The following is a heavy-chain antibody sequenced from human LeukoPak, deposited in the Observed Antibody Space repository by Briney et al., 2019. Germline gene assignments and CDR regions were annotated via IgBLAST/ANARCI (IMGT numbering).Heavy chain of an antibody. Sequence: GGSLRLSCAASGFTFRNYAMSWVRQAPGKGLEWVSVIDGGGGPTYYADSVKGRFTISRDNAKNTLSLQLNSLRAEDTAVYFCASSGITVTSSYFYYFDVWGKGTMVTVSS. V-gene: IGHV3-23*01. J-gene: IGHJ6*03. CDR3: ASSGITVTSSYFYYFDV. CDR2: IDGGGGPT. CDR1: GFTFRNYA. D-gene: IGHD4-17*01.